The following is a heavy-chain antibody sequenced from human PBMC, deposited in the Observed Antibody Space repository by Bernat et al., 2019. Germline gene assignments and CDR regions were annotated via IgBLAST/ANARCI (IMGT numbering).Heavy chain of an antibody. V-gene: IGHV3-43*02. Sequence: EVQLVESGGGVVQPGGSLRLSCAASGFTFDDYAMHWVRQAPGKGLEWVSLISGDGGSTYYADSVKGRFTISRDNSKNSLYLQMNSLRAEDTAVYYCAREGRYSSGDYWGQGTLVTVSS. D-gene: IGHD6-19*01. J-gene: IGHJ4*02. CDR3: AREGRYSSGDY. CDR1: GFTFDDYA. CDR2: ISGDGGST.